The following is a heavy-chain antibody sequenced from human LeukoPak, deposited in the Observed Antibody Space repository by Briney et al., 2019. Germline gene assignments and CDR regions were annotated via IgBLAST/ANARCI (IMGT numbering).Heavy chain of an antibody. Sequence: GGSLRLSCAASGFTFSNAWMSWVRQAPGKGLEWVSAISASGGSTYYADSVKGRFTISRDNSKNTLYLQMNSLRAEDTAVYYCAKPKDTAVGRYFDYWGQGTLVTVSS. CDR3: AKPKDTAVGRYFDY. J-gene: IGHJ4*02. D-gene: IGHD2-2*01. CDR1: GFTFSNAW. V-gene: IGHV3-23*01. CDR2: ISASGGST.